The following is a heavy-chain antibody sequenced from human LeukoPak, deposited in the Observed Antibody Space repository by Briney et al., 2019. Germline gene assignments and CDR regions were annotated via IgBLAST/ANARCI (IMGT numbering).Heavy chain of an antibody. CDR1: GGSFSGYY. CDR2: INHSGST. V-gene: IGHV4-34*01. J-gene: IGHJ6*03. D-gene: IGHD3-3*01. CDR3: ARHTSIFGVANYYHYYYMGV. Sequence: SETLSLTCAVYGGSFSGYYWSWIRQPPGKGLEWIGEINHSGSTNYNPSLRSRVTISVDTSKNQFSLKLSSVTAADTAVYYCARHTSIFGVANYYHYYYMGVWGKGTTVTVSS.